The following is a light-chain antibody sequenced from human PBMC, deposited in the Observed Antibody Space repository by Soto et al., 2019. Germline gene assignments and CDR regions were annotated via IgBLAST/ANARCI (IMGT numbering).Light chain of an antibody. CDR3: QQYGSSPWT. V-gene: IGKV3-20*01. J-gene: IGKJ1*01. CDR2: GAS. Sequence: EIVLTQSPGTLSLSPGERATLSCRASQSVRSSYLAWYQQKPGQAPRLLIYGASSRATGIPDRFSGSGSGPDFTLTITRLEPEDFAVYYCQQYGSSPWTVGQGTKGQIK. CDR1: QSVRSSY.